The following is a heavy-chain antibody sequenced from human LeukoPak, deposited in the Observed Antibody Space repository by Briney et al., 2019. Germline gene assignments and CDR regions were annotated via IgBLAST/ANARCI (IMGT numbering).Heavy chain of an antibody. V-gene: IGHV1-8*03. J-gene: IGHJ4*02. CDR1: GYTFTSYD. Sequence: GASVKVSCKASGYTFTSYDINWVRQATGQGLEWMGWMNPNSGNAGYAQKFQGRVTITRNTSISTAYMELSSLRSEDTAMYYCAREYYYDSSGYQYPQFDYWGQGTLVTVSS. CDR2: MNPNSGNA. CDR3: AREYYYDSSGYQYPQFDY. D-gene: IGHD3-22*01.